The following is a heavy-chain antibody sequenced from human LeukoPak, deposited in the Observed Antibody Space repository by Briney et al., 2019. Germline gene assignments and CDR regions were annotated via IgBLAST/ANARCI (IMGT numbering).Heavy chain of an antibody. CDR3: ARAGYYRFDY. D-gene: IGHD4-11*01. Sequence: GGSLRLSCAGSGFTFSTSWMHWVRQAPGQGLVWVSRINSDGSTINYADSVQGRFTISRDNAKSTLYLQMNSLGAEDTAVYYCARAGYYRFDYWGQGTQVTVSS. J-gene: IGHJ4*02. CDR2: INSDGSTI. CDR1: GFTFSTSW. V-gene: IGHV3-74*01.